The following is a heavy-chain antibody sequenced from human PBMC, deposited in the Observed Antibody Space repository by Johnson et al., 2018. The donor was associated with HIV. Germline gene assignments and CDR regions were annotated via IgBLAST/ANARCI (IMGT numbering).Heavy chain of an antibody. V-gene: IGHV3-20*04. J-gene: IGHJ3*02. CDR3: ARDITSSNYAFDI. Sequence: VQLVESGGGVVRPGGSLRLSCAASGFTFDDYGMTWVRQAPGKGLEYVSGINWNGDNTGYADSVKGRFTISRDNAKNSLYLQMNSLRSEDTAVYYCARDITSSNYAFDIWGQGTMVTVSS. CDR1: GFTFDDYG. D-gene: IGHD6-13*01. CDR2: INWNGDNT.